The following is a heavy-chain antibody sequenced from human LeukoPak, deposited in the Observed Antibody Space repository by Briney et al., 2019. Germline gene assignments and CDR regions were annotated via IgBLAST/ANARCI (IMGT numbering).Heavy chain of an antibody. V-gene: IGHV3-30*04. CDR1: GFTFSSYA. CDR3: ARSPYYGSLDI. D-gene: IGHD3-10*01. J-gene: IGHJ3*02. CDR2: ISYDGSNK. Sequence: GSLRLSCAASGFTFSSYAMHWVRQAPGKGLEWVAVISYDGSNKYYADSVKGRFTISRDNSKNTLYLQMNSLRAEDTAVYYCARSPYYGSLDIWGQGTMVTVSS.